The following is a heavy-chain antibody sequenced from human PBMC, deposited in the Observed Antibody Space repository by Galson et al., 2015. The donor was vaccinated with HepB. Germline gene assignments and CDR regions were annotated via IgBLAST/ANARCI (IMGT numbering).Heavy chain of an antibody. CDR2: IVVGSGNT. Sequence: SVKVSCKASGYTFTSSAVQWVRQARGQRLERIGWIVVGSGNTKYAQKLQERATITRDMSTSTAYMELSSLRSEDTVVYYCAATGSGYDYVDLYYYYYMDVWGKWTTVTVSS. D-gene: IGHD5-12*01. V-gene: IGHV1-58*01. CDR3: AATGSGYDYVDLYYYYYMDV. CDR1: GYTFTSSA. J-gene: IGHJ6*03.